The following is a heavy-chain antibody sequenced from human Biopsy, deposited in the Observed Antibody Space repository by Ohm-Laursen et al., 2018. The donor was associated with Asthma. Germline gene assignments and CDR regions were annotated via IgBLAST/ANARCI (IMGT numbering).Heavy chain of an antibody. CDR3: ARSYDTDSYPVLVLDY. V-gene: IGHV1-69*13. Sequence: SVKVSCKAPGGTFSNFAISWVRQAPGQGLEWLGGIMTVFGTTNYAQKFQGRLTLTADESTSTAYMELSSLRSEDTAVYYCARSYDTDSYPVLVLDYWGQGTLVTVSS. J-gene: IGHJ4*02. CDR1: GGTFSNFA. D-gene: IGHD3-22*01. CDR2: IMTVFGTT.